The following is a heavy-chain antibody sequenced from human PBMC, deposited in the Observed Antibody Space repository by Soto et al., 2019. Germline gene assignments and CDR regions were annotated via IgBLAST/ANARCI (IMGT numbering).Heavy chain of an antibody. V-gene: IGHV3-30*18. J-gene: IGHJ6*02. CDR3: AKDYGSGWIYYYYGMDV. Sequence: GGSLRLSCAASGFTFSSYGMHWVRQAPGKGLEWVAVISYDGSNKYYADSVKGRFTISRDNSKNTLYLQMNSLRAEDTAVYYCAKDYGSGWIYYYYGMDVWGQGTTVTVSS. D-gene: IGHD6-19*01. CDR1: GFTFSSYG. CDR2: ISYDGSNK.